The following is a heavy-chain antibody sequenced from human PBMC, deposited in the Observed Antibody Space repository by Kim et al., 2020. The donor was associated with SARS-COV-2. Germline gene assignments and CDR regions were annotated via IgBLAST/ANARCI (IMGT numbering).Heavy chain of an antibody. J-gene: IGHJ4*02. CDR3: AKTPYRSTSYGLDY. CDR1: GFTFSNYA. CDR2: ISDSGGST. V-gene: IGHV3-23*01. D-gene: IGHD6-13*01. Sequence: GGSLRLSCAASGFTFSNYAMSWVRQVPGKGLEWVSVISDSGGSTYYADSVKGRFTISRDNSKSTLYLQMNSLRAEDTAVYYCAKTPYRSTSYGLDYWGQGSVVTVSS.